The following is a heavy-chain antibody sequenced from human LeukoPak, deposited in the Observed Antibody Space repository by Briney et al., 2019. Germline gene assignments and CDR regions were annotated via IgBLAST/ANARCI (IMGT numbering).Heavy chain of an antibody. Sequence: GGSLRLSCAASGFTFSTYWMAWVRQAPGKGLEWVSNIKEDESAKHQADSVKGRFTISRDNAQNLVYLQMSSLRGEDTAVYYCARDVGGSLDYWGQGTLVTVSS. J-gene: IGHJ4*02. CDR3: ARDVGGSLDY. CDR2: IKEDESAK. CDR1: GFTFSTYW. D-gene: IGHD1-26*01. V-gene: IGHV3-7*01.